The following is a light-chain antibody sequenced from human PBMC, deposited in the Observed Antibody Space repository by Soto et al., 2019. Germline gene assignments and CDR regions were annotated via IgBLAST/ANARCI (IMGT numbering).Light chain of an antibody. V-gene: IGKV3D-20*01. CDR2: DAS. J-gene: IGKJ5*01. Sequence: EIVLTQSPATLSFSPGDRATLSCGASQSVSRSYLAWYQQKPGLAPRLIIYDASTRATGIPDRFSGSGSGTDFTLTISRLEPEDFAVYYCQQYGSSPITFGQGTRLEIK. CDR3: QQYGSSPIT. CDR1: QSVSRSY.